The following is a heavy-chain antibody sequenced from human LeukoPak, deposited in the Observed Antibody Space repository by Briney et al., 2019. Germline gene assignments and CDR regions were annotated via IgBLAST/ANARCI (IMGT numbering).Heavy chain of an antibody. D-gene: IGHD3-16*01. J-gene: IGHJ6*03. V-gene: IGHV4-34*01. CDR3: AREKIGTGTVLGKDYYYMDV. CDR1: GVSFSGYY. CDR2: INHSGST. Sequence: KPSETLSLTCSVYGVSFSGYYWSWIRQPPGEGLEWIGEINHSGSTNYNPSLKSRVTISIDTSKNQFSLKVSSVTAADTAMYYCAREKIGTGTVLGKDYYYMDVWGKGTTVTVSS.